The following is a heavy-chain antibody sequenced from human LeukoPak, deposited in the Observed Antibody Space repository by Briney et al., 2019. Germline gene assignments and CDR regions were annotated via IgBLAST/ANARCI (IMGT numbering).Heavy chain of an antibody. V-gene: IGHV3-7*01. D-gene: IGHD6-13*01. CDR3: ARIGGGGYDFDSSSWFFDY. CDR2: IKQDGSEK. CDR1: GFSFSSYW. J-gene: IGHJ4*02. Sequence: PGGSLRLSCAASGFSFSSYWMSWVRHTPGKGLEWVANIKQDGSEKYYVDSVKGRFTISKDNAKNSLYLQMSSLRVEDTAVYYCARIGGGGYDFDSSSWFFDYWGQGTLVTVSS.